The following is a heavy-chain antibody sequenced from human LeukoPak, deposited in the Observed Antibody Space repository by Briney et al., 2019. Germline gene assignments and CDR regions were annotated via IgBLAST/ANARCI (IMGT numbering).Heavy chain of an antibody. V-gene: IGHV1-2*02. CDR2: INPNSGGT. CDR3: ARSFRVGSRPTDY. J-gene: IGHJ4*02. Sequence: ASVKVSCKASGYTFTGYYMHWVRQAPGQGLEWMGWINPNSGGTNYAQKFQGRVTMTRDTSISTAYMKLSRLRSDDTAVYYCARSFRVGSRPTDYWGQGTLVTVSS. CDR1: GYTFTGYY. D-gene: IGHD1-26*01.